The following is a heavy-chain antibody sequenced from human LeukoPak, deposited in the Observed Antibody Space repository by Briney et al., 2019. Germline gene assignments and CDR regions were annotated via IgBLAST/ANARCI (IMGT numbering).Heavy chain of an antibody. CDR3: ARADGSGSYFYFDY. J-gene: IGHJ4*02. D-gene: IGHD3-10*01. V-gene: IGHV3-21*01. Sequence: GGSLRLSCAASGFTFSSYSMNWVRQAPGKGLEWVSSISSSSSYIYYADSVKGRFTISRDNAKNSLYLQMNSLRAEDTAVYYCARADGSGSYFYFDYWGQGTLVTVSS. CDR2: ISSSSSYI. CDR1: GFTFSSYS.